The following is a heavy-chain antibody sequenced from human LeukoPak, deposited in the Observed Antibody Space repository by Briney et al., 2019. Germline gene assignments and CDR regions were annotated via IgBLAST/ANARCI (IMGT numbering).Heavy chain of an antibody. D-gene: IGHD3-22*01. CDR2: IYYSGST. Sequence: GSLRLSCAASGFTFSSYAMSWIRQPPGKGLEWIGYIYYSGSTNYNPSLKSRVTISVDTSKNQFSLKLSSVTAADTAVYYCARQGRRITMTSRSWYFDLWGRGTLVTVSS. CDR3: ARQGRRITMTSRSWYFDL. CDR1: GFTFSSYA. V-gene: IGHV4-59*08. J-gene: IGHJ2*01.